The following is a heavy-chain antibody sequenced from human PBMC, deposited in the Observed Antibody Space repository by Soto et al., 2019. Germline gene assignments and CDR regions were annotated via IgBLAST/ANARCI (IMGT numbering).Heavy chain of an antibody. CDR2: IWYDGSNK. Sequence: GGSLRLSCAASGFTFSSYGMHWVRQAPGKGLEWVAVIWYDGSNKYYADSVKGRSTISRDNSKNTLYLQMNSLRAEDTAVYYCARDLPGYDFWSGYYPARYYYYGMDVWGQGTTVTVSS. CDR3: ARDLPGYDFWSGYYPARYYYYGMDV. CDR1: GFTFSSYG. J-gene: IGHJ6*02. V-gene: IGHV3-33*01. D-gene: IGHD3-3*01.